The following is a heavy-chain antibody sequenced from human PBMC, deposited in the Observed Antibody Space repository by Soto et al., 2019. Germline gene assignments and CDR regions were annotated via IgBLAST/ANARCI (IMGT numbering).Heavy chain of an antibody. J-gene: IGHJ4*02. CDR1: GGSISSSNW. Sequence: SETLSLTCAVSGGSISSSNWWSWVRQPPGKGLEWIGDINHSGTTTYNPSLKSRVAISLDTPKNQFSLVLKSVTAADTAVYYCARGKWLDNNWGRGTLVTVSS. CDR2: INHSGTT. D-gene: IGHD6-19*01. CDR3: ARGKWLDNN. V-gene: IGHV4-4*02.